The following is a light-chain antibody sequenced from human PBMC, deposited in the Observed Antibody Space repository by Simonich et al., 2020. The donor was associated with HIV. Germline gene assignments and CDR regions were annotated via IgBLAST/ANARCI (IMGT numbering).Light chain of an antibody. V-gene: IGKV3D-20*01. J-gene: IGKJ1*01. CDR2: DAS. CDR1: QSVSSSY. Sequence: EIVMTQSPATLSVSPGEGATLPCRASQSVSSSYLAWYQQKPGLAPRLLIYDASSRATGIPGRFSGSGSGTDFTLTISRLEPEDFAVYYCQQYGSSQTFAQGTKVEIK. CDR3: QQYGSSQT.